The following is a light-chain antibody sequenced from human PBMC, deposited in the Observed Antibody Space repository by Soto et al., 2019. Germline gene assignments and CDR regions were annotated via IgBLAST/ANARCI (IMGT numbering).Light chain of an antibody. CDR3: QQYGGSPQT. J-gene: IGKJ1*01. CDR2: GAS. V-gene: IGKV3-20*01. CDR1: QSVSKY. Sequence: EVVLTQSPATLSLPPGEGATLSCRASQSVSKYLAWYQQKPGQAPRLLIYGASSRATGIPDSFSGSGSGTDFTLTISRLEPEDFAVYYCQQYGGSPQTFGQGTKVDIK.